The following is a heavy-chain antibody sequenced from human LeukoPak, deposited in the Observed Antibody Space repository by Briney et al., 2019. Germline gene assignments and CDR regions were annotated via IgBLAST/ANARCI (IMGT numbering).Heavy chain of an antibody. CDR3: AKEIWPTVTTPGHTHFDY. D-gene: IGHD4-17*01. CDR2: IRYDGRNK. CDR1: GFTFSSYS. J-gene: IGHJ4*02. V-gene: IGHV3-30*02. Sequence: GGSLRLSCAASGFTFSSYSMNWVRQAPGKGLEWVAFIRYDGRNKYYADSVKGRFTISRDNSKNTLCLQMNSLRAEDTAVYYCAKEIWPTVTTPGHTHFDYWGQGTLVTVSS.